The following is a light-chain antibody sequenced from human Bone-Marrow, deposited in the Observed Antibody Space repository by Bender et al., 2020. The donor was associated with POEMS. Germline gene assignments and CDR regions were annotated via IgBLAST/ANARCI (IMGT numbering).Light chain of an antibody. CDR2: QDA. Sequence: SYEVTQPSSVSVSPGQTASITCSGDKLGNKYACWYQQKAGQSPILVIYQDAKRPSGIPERFSGSNSGNTATLTISRVEAGDEADYYCQVWDDSSDPWVFGGGTKLTVL. V-gene: IGLV3-1*01. J-gene: IGLJ3*02. CDR1: KLGNKY. CDR3: QVWDDSSDPWV.